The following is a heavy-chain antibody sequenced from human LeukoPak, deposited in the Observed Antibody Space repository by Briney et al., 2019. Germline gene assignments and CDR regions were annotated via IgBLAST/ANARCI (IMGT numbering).Heavy chain of an antibody. Sequence: SETLSLTCTVSGGSISSYYWSWIRQPPGKGLEWIGYIYYSGSTNYNPSLKSRVTISVDTSKNQFSLKLSSVTAADTAVYYCVRGNGSPLGVFDYWGQGTLVTVSS. CDR3: VRGNGSPLGVFDY. J-gene: IGHJ4*02. CDR2: IYYSGST. V-gene: IGHV4-59*08. D-gene: IGHD3-10*01. CDR1: GGSISSYY.